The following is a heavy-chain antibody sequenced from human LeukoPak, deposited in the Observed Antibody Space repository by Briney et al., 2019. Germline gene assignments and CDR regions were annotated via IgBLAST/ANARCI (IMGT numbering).Heavy chain of an antibody. V-gene: IGHV4-59*08. CDR3: ARAVHGERYSSSWYQVPHTRGENNWIDP. J-gene: IGHJ5*02. CDR2: IYYSGST. D-gene: IGHD6-13*01. Sequence: SETLSLTCTVSGGSISSYYWSWIRQPPGKGLEWIGYIYYSGSTNYNPSLKSRVTISVDTSKNQFSLKLSSVTAADTAVYYCARAVHGERYSSSWYQVPHTRGENNWIDPWGQGTLVTVSS. CDR1: GGSISSYY.